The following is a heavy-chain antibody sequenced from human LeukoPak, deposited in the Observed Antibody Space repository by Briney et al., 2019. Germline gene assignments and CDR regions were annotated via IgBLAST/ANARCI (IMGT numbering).Heavy chain of an antibody. CDR2: IYYSGST. J-gene: IGHJ4*02. CDR3: AREFGVVIPFDY. D-gene: IGHD3-3*01. CDR1: RGSISSSSYY. Sequence: PSETLSLTCTVSRGSISSSSYYWGWIRQPPGKGLEWIGSIYYSGSTYYNPSLKSRVTISVDTSKNQFSLKLSSVTAADTAVYYCAREFGVVIPFDYWGQGTLVTVSS. V-gene: IGHV4-39*02.